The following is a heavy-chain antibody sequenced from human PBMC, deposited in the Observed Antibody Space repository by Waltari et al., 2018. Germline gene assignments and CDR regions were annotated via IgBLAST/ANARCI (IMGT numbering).Heavy chain of an antibody. V-gene: IGHV1-3*01. CDR2: INAGNGNT. D-gene: IGHD2-2*01. Sequence: QVQLVQSGAEVKKPGASVKVSCKASGYTFTSYAMHWVRQAPGQRLEWMGWINAGNGNTKYSQKFQGRVTITRDTSASTAYMELSSLRSEDTAVYYCARDSRLGYCSSTSCYGGYYYGMDVWGQGTTVTVSS. CDR3: ARDSRLGYCSSTSCYGGYYYGMDV. CDR1: GYTFTSYA. J-gene: IGHJ6*02.